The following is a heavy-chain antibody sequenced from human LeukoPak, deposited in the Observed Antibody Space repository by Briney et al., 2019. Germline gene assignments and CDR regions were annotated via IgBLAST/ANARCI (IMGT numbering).Heavy chain of an antibody. CDR2: IYYSGST. Sequence: SETLSLTCTVSGGSISSGDYYWSWIRQPPGKGLEWIGFIYYSGSTYYNPSLKSRVTISIDTSKNQFSLKLSSVTAADTAVYYCARDQSSGWYGGHDYWGQGTLVTVSS. CDR1: GGSISSGDYY. J-gene: IGHJ4*02. V-gene: IGHV4-30-4*08. D-gene: IGHD6-19*01. CDR3: ARDQSSGWYGGHDY.